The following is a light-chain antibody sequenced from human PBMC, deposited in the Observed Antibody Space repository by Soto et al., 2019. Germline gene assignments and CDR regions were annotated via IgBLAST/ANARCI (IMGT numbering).Light chain of an antibody. Sequence: DIQMTQSPSSLSASVGDRVTITCRACQGIANYLNWYQQKPGKAPKLLIYGASSLQSGVPSKFSGRGSGTDFTLTISRLQPEDFATYYFQQSFNNPRTFRQGTKVQF. V-gene: IGKV1-39*01. CDR2: GAS. CDR3: QQSFNNPRT. J-gene: IGKJ1*01. CDR1: QGIANY.